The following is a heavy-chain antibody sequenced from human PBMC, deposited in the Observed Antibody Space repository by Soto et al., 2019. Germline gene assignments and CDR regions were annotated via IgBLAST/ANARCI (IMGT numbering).Heavy chain of an antibody. V-gene: IGHV3-49*04. CDR1: GFTFGDYA. D-gene: IGHD3-22*01. CDR3: TRQNYYYDSSGYYYSYYFDY. J-gene: IGHJ4*02. CDR2: IRSKAYGGTT. Sequence: PGGSLRLSCTASGFTFGDYAMSWVRQAPGKGLEWVGFIRSKAYGGTTEYAASVKGRFTISRDDSKSIAYLQMNSLKTEDTAVYYCTRQNYYYDSSGYYYSYYFDYWGQGTLVTVSS.